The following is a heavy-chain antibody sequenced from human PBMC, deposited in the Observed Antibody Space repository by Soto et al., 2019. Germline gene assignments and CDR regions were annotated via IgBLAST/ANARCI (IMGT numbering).Heavy chain of an antibody. V-gene: IGHV4-59*01. D-gene: IGHD5-18*01. CDR1: GGSIRSYY. CDR3: ARGAADTAMVDS. Sequence: NPSETLSLTCTVSGGSIRSYYWTWIRQPPGKGLEWLGYIFYSGSTFYNPSLKSRVTISIHTSKSQFSLQLTSVTAADTAVHYCARGAADTAMVDSWGQGTLVTVSS. CDR2: IFYSGST. J-gene: IGHJ4*02.